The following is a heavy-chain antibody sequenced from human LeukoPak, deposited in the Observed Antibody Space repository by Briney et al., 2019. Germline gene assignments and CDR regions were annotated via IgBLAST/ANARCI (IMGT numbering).Heavy chain of an antibody. CDR2: ISAYNGNT. D-gene: IGHD1-26*01. Sequence: ASVKVSCKASGYTFTSYGISWVRQAPGQGLEWMGWISAYNGNTNYAQKPQGRVTMTTDTSTSTAYMELRSLRSDDTAVYYCARGRTFSGSYFYDYYYYYMDVWGKGTTVTVSS. CDR1: GYTFTSYG. V-gene: IGHV1-18*01. CDR3: ARGRTFSGSYFYDYYYYYMDV. J-gene: IGHJ6*03.